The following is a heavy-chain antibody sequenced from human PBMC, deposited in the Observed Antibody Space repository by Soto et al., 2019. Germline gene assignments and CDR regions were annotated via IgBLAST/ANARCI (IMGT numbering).Heavy chain of an antibody. Sequence: QVQLVESGGGVVQPGRSLRLSCAASGFTFSSYGMHWVRQAPGKGLEWVAVIWYDGSNKYYADSVKGRFTISRDNSKKPLYMQMNRLQAEDTAVYYCARDRFDYGGNSCFYGMDVWGQGTKVTVSS. J-gene: IGHJ6*02. CDR3: ARDRFDYGGNSCFYGMDV. D-gene: IGHD4-17*01. CDR1: GFTFSSYG. CDR2: IWYDGSNK. V-gene: IGHV3-33*01.